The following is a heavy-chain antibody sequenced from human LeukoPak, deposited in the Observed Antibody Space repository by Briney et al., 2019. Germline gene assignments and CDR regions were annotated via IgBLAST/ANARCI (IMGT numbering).Heavy chain of an antibody. CDR3: ARLSRYCSSTSCFYYYYYMDV. CDR2: IYYSGST. V-gene: IGHV4-39*01. Sequence: SETLSLTCTVSGGSISSSSYYWGWIRQPPGKGLEWIGSIYYSGSTYYNPSLKSRVTISVDTSKNQFSLKLSSVTAADTAVYYCARLSRYCSSTSCFYYYYYMDVWGKGTTVTVFS. CDR1: GGSISSSSYY. D-gene: IGHD2-2*01. J-gene: IGHJ6*03.